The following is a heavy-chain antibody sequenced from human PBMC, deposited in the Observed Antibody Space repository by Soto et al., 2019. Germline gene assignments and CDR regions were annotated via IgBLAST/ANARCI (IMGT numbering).Heavy chain of an antibody. D-gene: IGHD2-21*01. CDR3: ARGRGGGDCYSLAADAFDI. CDR2: ILPIFGTA. V-gene: IGHV1-69*01. Sequence: QVQLVQSGAAVKKPGSSVKVSCKASGGTFSSYAISWVRQAPGQGLAWMGGILPIFGTANYAQKFQGRVTITADESTSTAYMEVSSLRSEDTAVYYCARGRGGGDCYSLAADAFDIWGQGTMVTVSS. J-gene: IGHJ3*02. CDR1: GGTFSSYA.